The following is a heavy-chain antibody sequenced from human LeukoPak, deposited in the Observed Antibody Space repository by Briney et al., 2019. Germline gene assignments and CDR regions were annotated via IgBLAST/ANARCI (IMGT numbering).Heavy chain of an antibody. J-gene: IGHJ4*02. CDR1: GFTFSSSW. Sequence: PGGSLRLSCAASGFTFSSSWMHWVRQGPGKGLVWVSRINNDGSGTNYADSVKGRFTISRDNAKNTLYLQMNSLRAEDTAVCYCASKITAVYWGQGTLVTVSS. CDR3: ASKITAVY. CDR2: INNDGSGT. V-gene: IGHV3-74*01. D-gene: IGHD6-19*01.